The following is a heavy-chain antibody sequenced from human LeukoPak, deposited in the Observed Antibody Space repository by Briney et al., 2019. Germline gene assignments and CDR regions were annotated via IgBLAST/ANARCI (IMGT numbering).Heavy chain of an antibody. CDR1: GLTVSNNF. V-gene: IGHV3-53*01. CDR3: VRGHYAGSAF. J-gene: IGHJ4*02. CDR2: IHSGGTT. D-gene: IGHD2-2*01. Sequence: VGSLRLSCAASGLTVSNNFMSWVRQAPGKGLERVSVIHSGGTTFYADSVKGRFTISRDNLQNTLYLQMSLLRTEDTAVYYCVRGHYAGSAFWGQGTLVTVSS.